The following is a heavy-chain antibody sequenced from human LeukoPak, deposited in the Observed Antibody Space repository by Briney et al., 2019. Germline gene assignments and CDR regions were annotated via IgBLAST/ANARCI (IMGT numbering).Heavy chain of an antibody. V-gene: IGHV3-23*01. CDR1: GFTFSSYA. CDR3: AKRPGYSGDSGYYFDY. Sequence: GGSLRLSCAASGFTFSSYALSWVRQAPGKGPDWVSAISGSGISTYYADSVKGRFTISRDNSKNTLYLQMNSLRAEDTAVYYCAKRPGYSGDSGYYFDYWGQGTLVTVSS. CDR2: ISGSGIST. D-gene: IGHD5-12*01. J-gene: IGHJ4*02.